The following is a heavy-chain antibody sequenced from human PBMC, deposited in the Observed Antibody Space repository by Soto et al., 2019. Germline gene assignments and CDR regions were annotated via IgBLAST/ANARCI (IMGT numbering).Heavy chain of an antibody. CDR2: VLPITGST. CDR1: GGLFSVFS. Sequence: QVQLVQSGAEVKKPGSSVKVSCKTSGGLFSVFSFNWVRQAPGQGLEWMGGVLPITGSTDYAQMFQGTLTITADRSTSTIYMGLSRLTSDDTANYYCATIRVRGGPLRFEEWGQGTLISVSS. CDR3: ATIRVRGGPLRFEE. V-gene: IGHV1-69*06. D-gene: IGHD5-12*01. J-gene: IGHJ4*01.